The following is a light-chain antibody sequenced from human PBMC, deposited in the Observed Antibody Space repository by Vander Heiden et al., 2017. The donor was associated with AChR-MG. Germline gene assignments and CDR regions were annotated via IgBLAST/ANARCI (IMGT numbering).Light chain of an antibody. CDR1: SSDVGDSHS. Sequence: QSVLTQPASVSGSPVQSITISCTGTSSDVGDSHSVSWYQQQPGKAPKLMIYDVSNRPSGVSNRFSGSKSGNTASLTISGLQAEDEADYYCSSYTSSSTRVFGGGTKVTVL. V-gene: IGLV2-14*01. CDR2: DVS. J-gene: IGLJ3*02. CDR3: SSYTSSSTRV.